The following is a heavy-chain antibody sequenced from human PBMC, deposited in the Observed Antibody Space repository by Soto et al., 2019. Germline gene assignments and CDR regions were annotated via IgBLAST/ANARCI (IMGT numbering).Heavy chain of an antibody. CDR2: ISAYNGNT. CDR3: ARAGSVENARDI. Sequence: ASVKVSCKASGYTFNTYGVSWVRQAPGQGLEWMGWISAYNGNTNYAQKLQGRVTMTTDTSTSTAYMELRSLRSDDSAVYYCARAGSVENARDIWGLGTMVTVSS. V-gene: IGHV1-18*01. J-gene: IGHJ3*02. D-gene: IGHD2-8*02. CDR1: GYTFNTYG.